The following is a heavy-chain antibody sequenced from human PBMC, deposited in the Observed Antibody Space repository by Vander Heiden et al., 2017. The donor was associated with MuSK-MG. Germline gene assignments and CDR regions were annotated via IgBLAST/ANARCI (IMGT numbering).Heavy chain of an antibody. J-gene: IGHJ4*02. V-gene: IGHV3-23*01. CDR1: GSTFRSYA. CDR2: MSGSGGST. D-gene: IGHD1-1*01. CDR3: AKLTTEVDY. Sequence: EVQLLESGAGLVPPGGSLRLSCATSGSTFRSYAMSGVRQALGKGLEWVSAMSGSGGSTYYADSVKGRFTISRDNSKNTLYLQMNSLRAEDTAVYYWAKLTTEVDYWGQGTLVTVSS.